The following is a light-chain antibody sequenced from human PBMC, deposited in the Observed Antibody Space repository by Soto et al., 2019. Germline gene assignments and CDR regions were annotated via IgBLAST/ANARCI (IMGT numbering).Light chain of an antibody. V-gene: IGKV1-5*01. CDR1: QSISSW. Sequence: IQMTQSPSTLSAYVGDRVTITCRASQSISSWLAWYQQRPGKAPKLLIYDASSLQSGVPSRFSGSGSGTEFTLTISSLQPDDFATYYCQQYNSYSPAFGQRTKVDI. CDR3: QQYNSYSPA. J-gene: IGKJ1*01. CDR2: DAS.